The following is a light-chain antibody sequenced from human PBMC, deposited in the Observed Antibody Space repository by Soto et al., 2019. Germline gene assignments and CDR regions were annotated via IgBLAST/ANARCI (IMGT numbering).Light chain of an antibody. CDR3: QQRGT. CDR1: QSVSSY. V-gene: IGKV3-11*01. Sequence: EVVLTQSPATLSLSPGERVTVSCRASQSVSSYLAWYQQKPGQAPRLLIYDASNRATDIPARFSGSGSGTDFTLTIHSLEPEDFAVYYCQQRGTFGQGTKVEIK. CDR2: DAS. J-gene: IGKJ2*01.